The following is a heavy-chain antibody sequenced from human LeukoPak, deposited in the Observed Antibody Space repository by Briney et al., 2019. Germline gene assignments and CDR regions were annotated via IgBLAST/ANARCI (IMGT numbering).Heavy chain of an antibody. CDR3: AKVLVLTRLPTCFDY. Sequence: QPGGSLRLSCAASGFSFSSSAMSWVRQASGTGLEWVSTISESGGITWYADSVKGRFTISRDNSKNTLYLQMNSLRAEDTAVYYCAKVLVLTRLPTCFDYWGQGTLVTVSS. V-gene: IGHV3-23*01. CDR1: GFSFSSSA. J-gene: IGHJ4*02. D-gene: IGHD3-9*01. CDR2: ISESGGIT.